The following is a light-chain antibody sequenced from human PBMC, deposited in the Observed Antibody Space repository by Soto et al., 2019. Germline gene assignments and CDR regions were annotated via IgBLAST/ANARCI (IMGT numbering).Light chain of an antibody. CDR1: QNLGSGY. CDR2: AAS. V-gene: IGKV3-20*01. J-gene: IGKJ1*01. Sequence: EIVLTQSPGTLSLSPGDRATLSCRASQNLGSGYLAWYQQKPGQAPRILIYAASSRATGIPDRFSGSGSGTDFSLTISRLEPEDFEVYYCQQYDTSPRTLGHGTKVDIK. CDR3: QQYDTSPRT.